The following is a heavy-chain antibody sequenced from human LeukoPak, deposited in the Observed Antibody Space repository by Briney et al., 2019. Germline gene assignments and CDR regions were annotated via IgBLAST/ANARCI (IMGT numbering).Heavy chain of an antibody. CDR2: IWHDGSNQ. V-gene: IGHV3-33*01. CDR1: GFTFSSYG. D-gene: IGHD6-19*01. CDR3: ARDRGPGGLAGTYY. J-gene: IGHJ4*02. Sequence: PGGSLRLSCAASGFTFSSYGMHWVRQAPGKGLEWVAVIWHDGSNQTYTDSVKGRFTISRDNSKNTLDLHMNSLRAEDTAMYYCARDRGPGGLAGTYYWGQRTLVTVSS.